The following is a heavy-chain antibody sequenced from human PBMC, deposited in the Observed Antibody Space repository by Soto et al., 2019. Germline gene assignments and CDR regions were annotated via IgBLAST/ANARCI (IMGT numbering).Heavy chain of an antibody. CDR2: IVPIFGTT. CDR3: ARVEAVAGIYNYHGLDV. D-gene: IGHD6-19*01. J-gene: IGHJ6*02. CDR1: GGTFSNYA. V-gene: IGHV1-69*12. Sequence: QVQLVQSGAEVKKPGSSVKVSCKASGGTFSNYAISWVRQAPGQGLEWMGGIVPIFGTTYYAQKFQGRVTIIADDSTTTAYLELSSLRSEDTAMYYCARVEAVAGIYNYHGLDVWCQGTAVSVSS.